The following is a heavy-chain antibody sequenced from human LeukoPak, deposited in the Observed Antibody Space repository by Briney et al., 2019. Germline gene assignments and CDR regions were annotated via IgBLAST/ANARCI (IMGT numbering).Heavy chain of an antibody. V-gene: IGHV4-59*01. D-gene: IGHD4-17*01. J-gene: IGHJ4*02. CDR1: GGSISSYY. CDR3: AREITVTRPFDY. Sequence: SETLSLTCTVSGGSISSYYWSWIRQPPGKGLEWIGYIYYSGSTNYNPSLKSLVTISVDTSKNQFSLKLSSVTAADTAVYYCAREITVTRPFDYWGPGTLVTVSS. CDR2: IYYSGST.